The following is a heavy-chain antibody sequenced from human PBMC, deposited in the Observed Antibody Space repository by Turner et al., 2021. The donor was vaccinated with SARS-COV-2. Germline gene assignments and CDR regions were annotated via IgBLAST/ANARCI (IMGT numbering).Heavy chain of an antibody. J-gene: IGHJ4*02. V-gene: IGHV3-7*03. D-gene: IGHD6-13*01. CDR1: GFTFSSYW. CDR2: RKKDGREK. CDR3: ARLHTSSWYFDY. Sequence: EVQLVVSGGGLVHPGWSLRLSCAASGFTFSSYWMSWVRQAPGKGLEWVANRKKDGREKYYVDVGKGRFTISRDNAKNALYLQMNSLRAEDTAVYYCARLHTSSWYFDYWGQGTLVTVSS.